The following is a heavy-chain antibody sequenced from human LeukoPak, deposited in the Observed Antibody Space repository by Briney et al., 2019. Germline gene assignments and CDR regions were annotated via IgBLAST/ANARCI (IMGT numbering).Heavy chain of an antibody. Sequence: PGGSLRLSCAASGFTFSNYAMHWVRQAPGKGLEWVAVISYDGSNKFYADSVKGRFTTSRDNSKNTLHLQMNSLRAEDTAVYYCARSLATSYYYMDVWGQGTLVTVSS. CDR3: ARSLATSYYYMDV. D-gene: IGHD5-12*01. J-gene: IGHJ6*03. V-gene: IGHV3-30*04. CDR2: ISYDGSNK. CDR1: GFTFSNYA.